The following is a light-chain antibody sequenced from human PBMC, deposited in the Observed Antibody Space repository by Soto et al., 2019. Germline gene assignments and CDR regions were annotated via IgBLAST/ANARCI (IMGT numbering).Light chain of an antibody. CDR2: EGT. Sequence: QSALTQPASVSGSPGQSSTISCTGTSSDIGNYNLVSWYQQHPGKVPKVIIYEGTKRPSGVSNRFSGSKSGNTASLTISGLQADDEADYYCSSYISSDVIFGGGTKLTVL. V-gene: IGLV2-23*01. CDR1: SSDIGNYNL. J-gene: IGLJ2*01. CDR3: SSYISSDVI.